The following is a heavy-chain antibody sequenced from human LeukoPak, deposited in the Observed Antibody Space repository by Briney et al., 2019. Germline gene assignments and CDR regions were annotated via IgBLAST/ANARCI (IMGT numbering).Heavy chain of an antibody. CDR3: TRETQWNYFYD. V-gene: IGHV4-31*03. Sequence: PSQTLSLTSPLAGDSIRRGGCYCSWIRQHPGKGMEWIGYIYYSGSTYYNPSLKSRVTISVDTSKNQFSLKLSSVTAADTAVYYCTRETQWNYFYDWGQGTLVPVSS. J-gene: IGHJ4*02. CDR2: IYYSGST. CDR1: GDSIRRGGCY. D-gene: IGHD6-19*01.